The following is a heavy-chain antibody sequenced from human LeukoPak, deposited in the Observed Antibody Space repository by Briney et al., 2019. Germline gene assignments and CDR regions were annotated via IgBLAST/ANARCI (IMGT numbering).Heavy chain of an antibody. CDR2: ISGSGGTT. V-gene: IGHV3-23*01. Sequence: GGSLRLSCAASGFTFSNYGMSWVRQAPGKGLEWVSDISGSGGTTYYADSVKGRFTISRDNSKNTLYLQMSSLRAGDTAVYYCAKADCSSTSCSSGDDYWGQGTLVTVSS. CDR1: GFTFSNYG. D-gene: IGHD2-2*01. J-gene: IGHJ4*02. CDR3: AKADCSSTSCSSGDDY.